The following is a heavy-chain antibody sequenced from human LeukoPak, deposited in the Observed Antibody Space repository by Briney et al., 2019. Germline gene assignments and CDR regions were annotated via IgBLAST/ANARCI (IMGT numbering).Heavy chain of an antibody. V-gene: IGHV3-74*01. CDR3: AKDYAYYYDSSGYYY. J-gene: IGHJ4*02. CDR1: GFTFSGFW. CDR2: ISFDGSDA. Sequence: GGSLRLSCAASGFTFSGFWMHWVRQAPGKGLVWVSCISFDGSDATYADSVKGRFTISRDNSKNTLYLQMNSLRAEDTAVYYCAKDYAYYYDSSGYYYWGQGTLVTVSS. D-gene: IGHD3-22*01.